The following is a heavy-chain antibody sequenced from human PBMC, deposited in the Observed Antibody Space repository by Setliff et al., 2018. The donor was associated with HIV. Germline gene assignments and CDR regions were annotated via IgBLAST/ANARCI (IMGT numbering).Heavy chain of an antibody. CDR2: IYYSGTT. V-gene: IGHV4-31*03. D-gene: IGHD2-2*01. CDR1: GGSISSGGYF. J-gene: IGHJ5*02. Sequence: SETLSLTCTVSGGSISSGGYFWSWIRQLPGKGLEWIGYIYYSGTTYYNPSLKSRLSISVDTSKNQFSLKLSSVTAADTAVYYCARGTRSSLSWFDPWGQGTLVTVSS. CDR3: ARGTRSSLSWFDP.